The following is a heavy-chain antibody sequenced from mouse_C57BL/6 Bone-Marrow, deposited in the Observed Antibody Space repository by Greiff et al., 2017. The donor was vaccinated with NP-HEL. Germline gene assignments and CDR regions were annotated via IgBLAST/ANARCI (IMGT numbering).Heavy chain of an antibody. D-gene: IGHD4-1*01. CDR2: ISGGGGNT. CDR3: ARNWAWFAD. V-gene: IGHV5-9*01. J-gene: IGHJ3*01. CDR1: GFTFSSYT. Sequence: EVQGVESGGGLVKPGGSLKLSCAASGFTFSSYTMSWVRQTPEKRLEWVATISGGGGNTYYPDSVKGRFTISRDTAKNTLYLQMSSLRSEDTALYYCARNWAWFADWGQGTLVTVSA.